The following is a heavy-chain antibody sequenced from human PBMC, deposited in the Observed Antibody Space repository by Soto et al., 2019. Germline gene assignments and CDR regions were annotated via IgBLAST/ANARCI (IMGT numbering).Heavy chain of an antibody. CDR1: GFTFNSLS. CDR2: VSFDGQVT. J-gene: IGHJ4*02. CDR3: TTHPYGDSQYFDS. Sequence: QVQLVESGGGMAQAGTSLRLSCTGSGFTFNSLSLHWVRQGPDKGLEWVAVVSFDGQVTYYADSVKGRFTVSRDISKNTISLQATSLRPEATAVYYCTTHPYGDSQYFDSWGQGTPVTVSS. D-gene: IGHD2-21*02. V-gene: IGHV3-30*04.